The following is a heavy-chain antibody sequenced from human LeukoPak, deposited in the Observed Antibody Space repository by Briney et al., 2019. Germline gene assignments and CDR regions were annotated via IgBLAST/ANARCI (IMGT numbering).Heavy chain of an antibody. CDR3: ATWTTDYHDSSGNEYFQN. CDR2: IYHTGST. Sequence: GSLRLSCAASGFTFSNYAMHWIRQSPGKGLECIGEIYHTGSTNYHPSLKSRVTMSIDKAKNQFSLKLTSVTAADTAVYYCATWTTDYHDSSGNEYFQNWGQGTLVIVSS. D-gene: IGHD3-22*01. J-gene: IGHJ1*01. V-gene: IGHV4-4*02. CDR1: GFTFSNYA.